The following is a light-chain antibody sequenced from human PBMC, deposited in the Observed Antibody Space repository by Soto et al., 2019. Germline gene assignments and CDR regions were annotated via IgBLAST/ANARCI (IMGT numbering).Light chain of an antibody. CDR2: DAS. J-gene: IGKJ5*01. CDR1: QNINNY. Sequence: DIQMTQSTSSLSASVGDRFTTTGQASQNINNYLNWYQQKPGRAPKLLIYDASNLEAGVPSRFRGSGSGTDFTFTISRLQPEDIATYYCQQYENLPTVGPGTRLEIK. V-gene: IGKV1-33*01. CDR3: QQYENLPT.